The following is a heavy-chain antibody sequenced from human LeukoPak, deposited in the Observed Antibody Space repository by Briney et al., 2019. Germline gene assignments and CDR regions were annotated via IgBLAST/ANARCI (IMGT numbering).Heavy chain of an antibody. D-gene: IGHD3-10*01. CDR1: GASLKGNY. Sequence: SETLSLTCTVSGASLKGNYWTWVRQSPGKGLEWIGYIDFSGNTKSDPSLQSRVSMSIDTSQNQFFLRLRSVTAADTAVYFCARMPGRSPDYRGQGILVTVSP. V-gene: IGHV4-59*08. CDR3: ARMPGRSPDY. J-gene: IGHJ4*02. CDR2: IDFSGNT.